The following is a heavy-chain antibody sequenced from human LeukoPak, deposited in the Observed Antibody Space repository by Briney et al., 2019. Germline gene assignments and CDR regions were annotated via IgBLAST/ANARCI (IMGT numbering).Heavy chain of an antibody. CDR3: ARSGSRGYGGTGFHY. Sequence: SETLSLTCAVHGGSFSGYYWSWIRQPPGKGRDWIGEINHSGSTNYNPSLKRRGTISVETYKNPFSLKLSSVTAADTAVYYCARSGSRGYGGTGFHYWGQGTLVTVSS. J-gene: IGHJ4*02. V-gene: IGHV4-34*01. CDR1: GGSFSGYY. D-gene: IGHD4-23*01. CDR2: INHSGST.